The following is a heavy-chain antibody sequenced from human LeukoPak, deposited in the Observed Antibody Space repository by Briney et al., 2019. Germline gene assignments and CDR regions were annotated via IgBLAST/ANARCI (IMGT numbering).Heavy chain of an antibody. J-gene: IGHJ6*02. CDR3: AKGHNSSSKRFATDYGMDV. CDR1: GFTLDDYA. D-gene: IGHD6-13*01. CDR2: ISWNSGSI. Sequence: GSSLRLSCAASGFTLDDYAMHWVRQAPGKGLEWVSGISWNSGSIGYADSVKGRFTISRDNAKNSLYLQMNSLRAEDTALYYCAKGHNSSSKRFATDYGMDVWGQGTTVTVSS. V-gene: IGHV3-9*01.